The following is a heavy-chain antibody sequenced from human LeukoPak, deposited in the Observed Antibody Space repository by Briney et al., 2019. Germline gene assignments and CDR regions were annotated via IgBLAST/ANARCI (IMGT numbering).Heavy chain of an antibody. Sequence: SETLSLTCGVSGGSFSNYYWTWIRQSPEKGLEWIGEINESGSINYAPTLKSRVTMLVDTSKRHFSLNLTSVTAADPAVYYCARGQYCSSTACYSARRYFDYWGQGTLVAVST. CDR2: INESGSI. D-gene: IGHD2-2*01. CDR3: ARGQYCSSTACYSARRYFDY. J-gene: IGHJ4*02. CDR1: GGSFSNYY. V-gene: IGHV4-34*01.